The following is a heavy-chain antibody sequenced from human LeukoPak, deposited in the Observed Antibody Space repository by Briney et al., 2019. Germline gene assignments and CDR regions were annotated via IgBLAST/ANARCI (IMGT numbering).Heavy chain of an antibody. J-gene: IGHJ6*02. CDR1: GGSISYYY. CDR2: IYYSWTT. CDR3: AREDPQTTVPEGMDV. V-gene: IGHV4-59*01. D-gene: IGHD4-17*01. Sequence: SETLSLTCTVSGGSISYYYWSWIRQSPGKGMERIGYIYYSWTTNYNTSLKSRVTISVDTSKNQLSLQLRSVTAADTAVYYCAREDPQTTVPEGMDVWGQGTTVTVSS.